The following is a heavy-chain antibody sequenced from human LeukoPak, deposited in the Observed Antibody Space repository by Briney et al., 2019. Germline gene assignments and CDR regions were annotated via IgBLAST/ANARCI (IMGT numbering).Heavy chain of an antibody. CDR1: GFTFSSYA. J-gene: IGHJ4*02. Sequence: GGSLRLSCAASGFTFSSYAMSWVRQAPGKGLEWVSAISGSGDSTYYADSVKGRFTISRDNSKNTLYLQMNSLRAEDTAVYYCAKNPRASSGYYFDYWGQGTLVTVSS. D-gene: IGHD3-22*01. CDR3: AKNPRASSGYYFDY. CDR2: ISGSGDST. V-gene: IGHV3-23*01.